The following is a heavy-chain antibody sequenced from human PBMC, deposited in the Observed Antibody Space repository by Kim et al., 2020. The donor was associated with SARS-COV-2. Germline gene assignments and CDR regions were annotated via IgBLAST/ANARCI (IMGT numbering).Heavy chain of an antibody. CDR3: AREAVAGSFDY. D-gene: IGHD6-19*01. Sequence: NKRYSQKFQGRVSITRYTSATTAYLELSGLISEDTSVYYCAREAVAGSFDYWGQGTLVTVSS. V-gene: IGHV1-3*01. J-gene: IGHJ4*02. CDR2: NK.